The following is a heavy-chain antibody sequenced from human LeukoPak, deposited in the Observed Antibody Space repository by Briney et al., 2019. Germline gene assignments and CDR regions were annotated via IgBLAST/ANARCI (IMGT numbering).Heavy chain of an antibody. CDR1: GGTFSTYS. V-gene: IGHV1-69*05. CDR2: IIPVFGTT. CDR3: ARGKDTVTATYLDH. J-gene: IGHJ4*02. D-gene: IGHD2-21*02. Sequence: ASVKVSCKASGGTFSTYSINWVRQAPGQGLEWIGGIIPVFGTTNYIQKFQGRVTITTDESTGTAYMELRGPRSEDTAVYYCARGKDTVTATYLDHWGQGTLVTVSS.